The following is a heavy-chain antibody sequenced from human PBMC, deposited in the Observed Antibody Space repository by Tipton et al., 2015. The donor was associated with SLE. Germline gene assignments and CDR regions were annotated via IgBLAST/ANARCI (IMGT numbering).Heavy chain of an antibody. D-gene: IGHD3-22*01. J-gene: IGHJ4*02. V-gene: IGHV4-39*07. Sequence: TLSLTCTVSGGSVSSGSYYWSWIRQPPGKGLEWIGEINHSGSTNYNPSLKSRVTISVDTSKNQFSLKLSSVTAADTAVYYCAGATYYYDRSGYYYPFDYWGQGTLVTVSS. CDR3: AGATYYYDRSGYYYPFDY. CDR2: INHSGST. CDR1: GGSVSSGSYY.